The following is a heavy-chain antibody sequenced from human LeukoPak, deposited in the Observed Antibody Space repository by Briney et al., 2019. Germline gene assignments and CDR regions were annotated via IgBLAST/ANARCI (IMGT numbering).Heavy chain of an antibody. J-gene: IGHJ4*02. V-gene: IGHV1-18*01. D-gene: IGHD6-6*01. CDR3: ARDRDEYSSSSTFDY. CDR1: GYTFTSYN. CDR2: IGGYNGDT. Sequence: ASVKVSCKASGYTFTSYNINWVRQAPGQGLEWMGWIGGYNGDTNYAQILQGRVTMTTDTSTSIAYMDLRSLRSDDTAVYYCARDRDEYSSSSTFDYWGQGTLVTVSS.